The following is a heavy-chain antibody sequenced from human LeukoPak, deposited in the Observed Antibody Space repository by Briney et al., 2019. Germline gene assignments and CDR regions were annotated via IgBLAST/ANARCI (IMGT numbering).Heavy chain of an antibody. Sequence: ASVKVSCKASGYTFTGYYMHWVRQAPGQGLEWMGWINPNSGGTNYAQKFQGRVTMTRDTSISTAYMELSRLSSDDTAVYYCAPSATSIAAAYGYWGQGTLVTVSS. CDR2: INPNSGGT. J-gene: IGHJ4*02. V-gene: IGHV1-2*02. D-gene: IGHD6-13*01. CDR1: GYTFTGYY. CDR3: APSATSIAAAYGY.